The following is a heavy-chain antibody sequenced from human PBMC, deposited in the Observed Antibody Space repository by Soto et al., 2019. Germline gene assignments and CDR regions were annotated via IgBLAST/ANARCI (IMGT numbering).Heavy chain of an antibody. V-gene: IGHV1-18*01. CDR1: GYTFTSYG. CDR2: ISAYNGNT. CDR3: ARVIDLAVAGHRY. Sequence: GASLKVSCKSSGYTFTSYGISWVRHAPGQGLEWMGWISAYNGNTNYAQKLQGRVTMTTDTSTSTAYMELRSLRSDDTAVYYCARVIDLAVAGHRYWGQGTLVNVSS. D-gene: IGHD6-19*01. J-gene: IGHJ4*02.